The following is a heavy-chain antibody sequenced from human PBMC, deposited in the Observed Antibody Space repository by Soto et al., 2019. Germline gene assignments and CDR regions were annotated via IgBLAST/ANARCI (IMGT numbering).Heavy chain of an antibody. J-gene: IGHJ4*02. D-gene: IGHD3-22*01. V-gene: IGHV3-33*01. CDR1: GFTFSSYG. CDR2: IWYDGSNK. Sequence: QVQLVESGGGVVQPGRSLRLSCAASGFTFSSYGMHWVRQAPGKGLEWVAVIWYDGSNKYYADSVKGRFTISRDNSKNTLYLQMNSLRAEDTAVYYCARGYYYDSSGYLGVDYWGQGTLVTVSS. CDR3: ARGYYYDSSGYLGVDY.